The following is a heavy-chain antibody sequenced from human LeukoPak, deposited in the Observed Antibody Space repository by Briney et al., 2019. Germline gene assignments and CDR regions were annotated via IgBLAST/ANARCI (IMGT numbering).Heavy chain of an antibody. Sequence: QPGGSLRLSCTASGFTFRSHSMNWVRQAPGKGLEWVSYISSGSSTIYYADSVKGRFTISRDNAKNSLFLQTNSLRDDDTAVYYCARVLGRQNDHWGQGTLVTVSS. CDR1: GFTFRSHS. J-gene: IGHJ4*02. D-gene: IGHD6-25*01. CDR3: ARVLGRQNDH. CDR2: ISSGSSTI. V-gene: IGHV3-48*02.